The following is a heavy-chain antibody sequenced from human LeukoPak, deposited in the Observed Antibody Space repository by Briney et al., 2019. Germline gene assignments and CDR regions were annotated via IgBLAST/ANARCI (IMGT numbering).Heavy chain of an antibody. Sequence: PGGSLRLSCVVSGFTFSDYYMDWVRQTPGKGLEWIGRTKAKVDNYVTEYAASVKGRFTISRDESKSSLYLQMNSLKTEDTAVYYCTAGIKTADHWGQGTLVTVSS. D-gene: IGHD2-15*01. J-gene: IGHJ4*02. V-gene: IGHV3-72*01. CDR1: GFTFSDYY. CDR3: TAGIKTADH. CDR2: TKAKVDNYVT.